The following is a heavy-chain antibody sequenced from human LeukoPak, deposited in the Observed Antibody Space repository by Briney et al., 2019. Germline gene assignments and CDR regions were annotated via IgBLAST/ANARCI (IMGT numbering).Heavy chain of an antibody. CDR3: ARAGGITMVRGVRYYYYYYGMDV. V-gene: IGHV1-69*13. CDR2: IIPIFGTA. Sequence: SVKVSCKASGGTFSSYAISWVRQAPGQGLEWMGGIIPIFGTANYAQKFQGRVTITADESTSTAYMELSSLRSEDTAVYYCARAGGITMVRGVRYYYYYYGMDVWGKGTTVTVSS. J-gene: IGHJ6*04. CDR1: GGTFSSYA. D-gene: IGHD3-10*01.